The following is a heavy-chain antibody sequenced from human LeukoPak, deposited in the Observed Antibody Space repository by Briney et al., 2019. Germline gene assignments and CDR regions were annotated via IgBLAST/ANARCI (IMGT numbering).Heavy chain of an antibody. V-gene: IGHV3-48*01. CDR1: GFTFSSYS. Sequence: GGSLRLSCAASGFTFSSYSMNWVRQAPGKGLEWVSYISSTSNTIKYADSVKGRFTISRDNSKNTLYLQMNSLRAEDTAVYYCAREAVTRNYFDYWGQGTLVTVSS. CDR3: AREAVTRNYFDY. J-gene: IGHJ4*02. D-gene: IGHD4-17*01. CDR2: ISSTSNTI.